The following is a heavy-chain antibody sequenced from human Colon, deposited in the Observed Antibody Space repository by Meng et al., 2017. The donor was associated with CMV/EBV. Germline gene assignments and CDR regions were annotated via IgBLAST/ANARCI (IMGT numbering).Heavy chain of an antibody. D-gene: IGHD4-23*01. CDR3: SRQDGGSSIFY. CDR1: GYIFVNYV. Sequence: KVSCNASGYIFVNYVIHWVRQAPGQRLEWMGRIDPGAGQTTYSQIFQGSVTITSDASTTYMELTNLRSEDTAIYYCSRQDGGSSIFYWGQGTLVTVSS. J-gene: IGHJ4*02. V-gene: IGHV1-3*01. CDR2: IDPGAGQT.